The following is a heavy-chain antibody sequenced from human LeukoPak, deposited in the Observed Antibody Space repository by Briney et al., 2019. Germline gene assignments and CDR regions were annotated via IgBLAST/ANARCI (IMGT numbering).Heavy chain of an antibody. CDR2: FDPEDGET. D-gene: IGHD3-10*01. Sequence: ASVKVSCKVSGYTLTELSMHWVRQAPGKGLEWMGGFDPEDGETIYAQKFQGRVTITADESTSTAYMELSSLRSEDTAVYYCARDALYYGSGSYYKTFDYWGQGTLVTVSS. V-gene: IGHV1-24*01. CDR1: GYTLTELS. J-gene: IGHJ4*02. CDR3: ARDALYYGSGSYYKTFDY.